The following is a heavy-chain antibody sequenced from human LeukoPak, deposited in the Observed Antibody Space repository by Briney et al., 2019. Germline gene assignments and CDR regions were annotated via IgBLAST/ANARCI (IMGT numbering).Heavy chain of an antibody. Sequence: SVKVSCTTSGGTFSNYDIIWVRQAPGQRREWMGDTVPMYAIPSYAQNLQGRVTITTDESTSTVHMELTSLRSDDTAVYYCARARSASRRADAFDAWGQGTLVTVSS. CDR3: ARARSASRRADAFDA. D-gene: IGHD6-13*01. V-gene: IGHV1-69*05. CDR2: TVPMYAIP. J-gene: IGHJ3*01. CDR1: GGTFSNYD.